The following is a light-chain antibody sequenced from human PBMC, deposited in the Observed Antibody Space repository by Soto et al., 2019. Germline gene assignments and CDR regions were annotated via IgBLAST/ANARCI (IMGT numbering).Light chain of an antibody. Sequence: LSLSSREKATPFCRASQSVSSSYLAWYQQKPGQAPRLLIYGASSRATGIPDRFSGSGSGTDFTLTIIRLEPDGISVYYSQQYGSSLPFCQVRRLAVK. CDR3: QQYGSSLP. V-gene: IGKV3-20*01. CDR2: GAS. J-gene: IGKJ5*01. CDR1: QSVSSSY.